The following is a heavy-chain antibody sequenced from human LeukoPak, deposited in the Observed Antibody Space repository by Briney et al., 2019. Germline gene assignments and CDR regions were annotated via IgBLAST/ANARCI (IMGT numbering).Heavy chain of an antibody. Sequence: GGSLRLSCAASGFTFSSYAMHWVRQAPGKGLEWVAVISYDGSNKYYADSVKGRFTISRDNSKNTLYLQMNSLRAEDTAVYYCAKVGRWYTFDYWGQGTLVTVSS. D-gene: IGHD6-13*01. J-gene: IGHJ4*02. CDR1: GFTFSSYA. V-gene: IGHV3-30*04. CDR2: ISYDGSNK. CDR3: AKVGRWYTFDY.